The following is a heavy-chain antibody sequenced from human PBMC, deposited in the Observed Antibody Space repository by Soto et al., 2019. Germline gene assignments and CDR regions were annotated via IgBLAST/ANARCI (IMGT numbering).Heavy chain of an antibody. CDR3: ANGSIAARPVAVNFDY. J-gene: IGHJ4*02. D-gene: IGHD6-6*01. CDR2: ISGSGGST. V-gene: IGHV3-23*01. CDR1: GFTFSSYA. Sequence: EVQLLESGGGLVQPGGSLRLSCAASGFTFSSYAMSWVRQAPGKGLEWVSAISGSGGSTYYADSVKGRFTISRDNSKNTLYMQMNSLRAEDTAVYYCANGSIAARPVAVNFDYWGQGTLVTVSS.